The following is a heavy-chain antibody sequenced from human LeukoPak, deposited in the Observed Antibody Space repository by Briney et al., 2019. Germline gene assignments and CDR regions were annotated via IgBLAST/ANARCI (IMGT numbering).Heavy chain of an antibody. CDR2: ISSSGTTI. V-gene: IGHV3-11*04. J-gene: IGHJ4*02. CDR3: ARDPYYYGSGIDY. Sequence: GGSLRLSCAASGLTFTDYYMTWIRQAPGKGLEWVSYISSSGTTIYYADSVKGRFTISRDNAKNSLYLQMNSLRAEDTAVYYCARDPYYYGSGIDYWGQGTLVTVSS. CDR1: GLTFTDYY. D-gene: IGHD3-10*01.